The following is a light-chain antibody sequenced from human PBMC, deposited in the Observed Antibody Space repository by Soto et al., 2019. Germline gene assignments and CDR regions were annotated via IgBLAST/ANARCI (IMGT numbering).Light chain of an antibody. CDR2: DAS. CDR1: QDIRVG. Sequence: AIQMTQSPSSLSASIGDRVTITCRASQDIRVGLGWYHQKPGKAPKLLIYDASTLQSGVPSRFIDSGSGTDFTLTISSLQPEDFATYYCLKDYRYQWTFGQGTKVEIK. J-gene: IGKJ1*01. CDR3: LKDYRYQWT. V-gene: IGKV1-6*01.